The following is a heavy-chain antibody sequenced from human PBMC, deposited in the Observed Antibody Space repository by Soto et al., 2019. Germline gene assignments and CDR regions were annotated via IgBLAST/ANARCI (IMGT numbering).Heavy chain of an antibody. D-gene: IGHD3-9*01. V-gene: IGHV1-8*01. J-gene: IGHJ5*02. CDR3: ARATGGPSLLRYFAGLSPSWFAP. Sequence: ASVKVSCKASGYTFTSYDINWVRQATGQGLEWMGWMNPNSGNTGYAQKFQGRVTMTRNTSISTAYMELSSLRSEDTAVYYCARATGGPSLLRYFAGLSPSWFAPWGQGPLVTV. CDR1: GYTFTSYD. CDR2: MNPNSGNT.